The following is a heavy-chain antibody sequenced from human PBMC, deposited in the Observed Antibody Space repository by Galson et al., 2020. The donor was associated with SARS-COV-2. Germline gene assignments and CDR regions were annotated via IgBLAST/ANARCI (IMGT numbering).Heavy chain of an antibody. CDR3: ATWDPSRYSGMWFWGFDI. J-gene: IGHJ3*02. V-gene: IGHV4-31*03. CDR2: IYDAARP. D-gene: IGHD5-12*01. CDR1: GGSISSGGFY. Sequence: SETLSLTCTVSGGSISSGGFYWSWIRQHPGKGLEWLGYIYDAARPYYKPSLRNRVTISADTSKNKFSLKLSSVTAADTAVYYCATWDPSRYSGMWFWGFDIWGQGTMVTVSS.